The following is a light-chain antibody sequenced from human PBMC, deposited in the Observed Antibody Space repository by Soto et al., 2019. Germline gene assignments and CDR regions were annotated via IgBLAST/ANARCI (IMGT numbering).Light chain of an antibody. CDR2: KVS. V-gene: IGKV2-30*01. CDR1: QSLVFSDGDTY. Sequence: DIVMTQSPLSLPVTVGQPASISCRSSQSLVFSDGDTYLNWFQQRPGQSPRRLIYKVSNRDSGVPDRLSGSGSGTDFTLKISRVEAEDVGVYYCMQDAHWPWTFGLGTKVEIK. J-gene: IGKJ1*01. CDR3: MQDAHWPWT.